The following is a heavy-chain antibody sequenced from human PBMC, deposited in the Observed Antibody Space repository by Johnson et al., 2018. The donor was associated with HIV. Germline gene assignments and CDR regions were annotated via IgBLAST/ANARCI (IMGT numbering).Heavy chain of an antibody. CDR1: GFIFRDYY. Sequence: QVQLVESGGGLVKPGGSLRLSCAVSGFIFRDYYMSWIRQAPGKGLEWVSYISCSGGAIYYADSVKGRFTISRGNAKNSLYLQMNSLRAGDTAVYYCVRGLYSSAWYFWDLDAFDVWGQGTMVTVSS. D-gene: IGHD6-19*01. J-gene: IGHJ3*01. CDR2: ISCSGGAI. CDR3: VRGLYSSAWYFWDLDAFDV. V-gene: IGHV3-11*04.